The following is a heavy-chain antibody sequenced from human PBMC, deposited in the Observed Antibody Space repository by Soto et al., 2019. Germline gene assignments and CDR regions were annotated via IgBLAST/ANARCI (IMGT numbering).Heavy chain of an antibody. CDR3: ARDGVVRNTGGYGMDV. CDR1: GDSVSSNSAM. D-gene: IGHD2-8*01. Sequence: QVQLQQSGPGLVKPSQTLSLTCVISGDSVSSNSAMWNWIRQSPSRGLEWLARTYYRSNWYSDYAVTMKSSITINPDTSTHPFSLQLYSVTPEDTAVYYCARDGVVRNTGGYGMDVWGQGTTVTVSS. V-gene: IGHV6-1*01. J-gene: IGHJ6*02. CDR2: TYYRSNWYS.